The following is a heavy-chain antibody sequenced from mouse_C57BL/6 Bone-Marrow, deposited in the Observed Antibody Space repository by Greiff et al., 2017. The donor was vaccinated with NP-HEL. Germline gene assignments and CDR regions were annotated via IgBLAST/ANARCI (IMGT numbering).Heavy chain of an antibody. V-gene: IGHV1-22*01. CDR3: ARYPFYDYDGYAMDY. CDR1: GYTFTDYN. CDR2: INPNNGGT. D-gene: IGHD2-4*01. Sequence: EVKLVESGPELVKPGASVKMSCKASGYTFTDYNMHWVKQSHGKSLEWIGYINPNNGGTSYNQKFKGKATLTVNKSSSTAYMELRSLTSEDSAVYYCARYPFYDYDGYAMDYWGQGTSVTVSS. J-gene: IGHJ4*01.